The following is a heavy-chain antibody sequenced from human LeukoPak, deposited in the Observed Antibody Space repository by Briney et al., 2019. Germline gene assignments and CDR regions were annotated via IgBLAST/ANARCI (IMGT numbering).Heavy chain of an antibody. D-gene: IGHD6-19*01. CDR1: GFTFDDYA. V-gene: IGHV3-9*01. Sequence: GGSLRLSCAASGFTFDDYAMHWVRQAPGKGLEWVSGINWNSRTTAYADSVKGRFTVSRDNAKRSLFLEMDSLRAEDTALYYCVKVTPAVAAGGAFDVWGQGTMVTVSS. CDR3: VKVTPAVAAGGAFDV. CDR2: INWNSRTT. J-gene: IGHJ3*01.